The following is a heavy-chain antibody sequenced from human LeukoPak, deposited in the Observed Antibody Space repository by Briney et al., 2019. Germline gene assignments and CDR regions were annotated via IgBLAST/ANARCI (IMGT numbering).Heavy chain of an antibody. Sequence: SVKVSCKASGGTFSSYAISWVRQAPGQGLEWMGGIIPIFGTANYAQKFQGRVTITTDESTSTAYMELSSLRSEDTAVYYCARGTVGWDGNWFDPWGQGTLVTVSS. CDR3: ARGTVGWDGNWFDP. J-gene: IGHJ5*02. CDR2: IIPIFGTA. V-gene: IGHV1-69*05. CDR1: GGTFSSYA. D-gene: IGHD1-26*01.